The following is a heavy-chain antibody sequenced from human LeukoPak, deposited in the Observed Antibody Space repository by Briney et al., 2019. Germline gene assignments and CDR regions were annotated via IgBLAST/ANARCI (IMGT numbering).Heavy chain of an antibody. J-gene: IGHJ4*02. CDR2: ISYDGSSK. CDR3: ASLVTIYGVVASDFDY. D-gene: IGHD3-3*01. V-gene: IGHV3-30*04. CDR1: GFTFSTNA. Sequence: PGGSLRLSCVASGFTFSTNAMHWVRQAPGKGLEGVAVISYDGSSKYYGDSVKGRFTISRDNSQNTVYLQMNSLRGEDSAVYYCASLVTIYGVVASDFDYWGQGTLVTVSS.